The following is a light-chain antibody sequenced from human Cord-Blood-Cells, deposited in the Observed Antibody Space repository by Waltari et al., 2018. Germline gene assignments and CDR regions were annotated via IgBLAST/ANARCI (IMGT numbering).Light chain of an antibody. J-gene: IGKJ5*01. Sequence: EIVMPQPPATLSVSPGERATLSCRARQSVSSNLAWYQQKPGQAPRVLIYGASTRATGIPARFSGSGSGTEFTLTISSLQSEDFAVYYCQQYNNWPPITFGQGTRLEIK. CDR2: GAS. CDR1: QSVSSN. V-gene: IGKV3-15*01. CDR3: QQYNNWPPIT.